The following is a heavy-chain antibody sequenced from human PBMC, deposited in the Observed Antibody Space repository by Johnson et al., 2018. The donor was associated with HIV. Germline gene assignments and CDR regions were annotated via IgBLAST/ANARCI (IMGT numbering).Heavy chain of an antibody. CDR1: GFTVRSNY. Sequence: VQLVESGGGLVQPGGSLRLSCVASGFTVRSNYMSWVREAPGKGLESVSVVYSGGTTHYADSVKGRSTISRDNSKNTLYLQMNSLRAEDTAVYYCTRRSPYDAFDIWGQGTMVTVSS. V-gene: IGHV3-66*02. CDR2: VYSGGTT. CDR3: TRRSPYDAFDI. J-gene: IGHJ3*02.